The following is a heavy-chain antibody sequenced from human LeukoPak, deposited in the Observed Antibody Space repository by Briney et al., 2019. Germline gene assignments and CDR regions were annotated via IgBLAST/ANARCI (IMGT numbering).Heavy chain of an antibody. CDR2: ISAYSGNT. CDR1: GYTFTSYG. D-gene: IGHD2-2*01. V-gene: IGHV1-18*01. Sequence: GASVKVSCKASGYTFTSYGISWVRQAPGQGLEWMGWISAYSGNTNYAQKLQGRVTMTTDTSTSTAYMELRSLRSDDTAVYYCARGTVFKGVVPAAFFDPWGQGTLVTVSS. CDR3: ARGTVFKGVVPAAFFDP. J-gene: IGHJ5*02.